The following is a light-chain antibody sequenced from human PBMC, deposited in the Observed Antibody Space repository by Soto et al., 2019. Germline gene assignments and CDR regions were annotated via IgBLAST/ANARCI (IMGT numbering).Light chain of an antibody. CDR1: TSDIGSNT. Sequence: QSVLTQPPSASGTPGQRVTISCAGSTSDIGSNTVDWYQQLPGTAPQLLIYNNNQRPSGVPDRFSGSKSGTSASLAINGLQSDDEADYYCAAWDDSLSGFYVFGTGTKLT. V-gene: IGLV1-44*01. CDR2: NNN. CDR3: AAWDDSLSGFYV. J-gene: IGLJ1*01.